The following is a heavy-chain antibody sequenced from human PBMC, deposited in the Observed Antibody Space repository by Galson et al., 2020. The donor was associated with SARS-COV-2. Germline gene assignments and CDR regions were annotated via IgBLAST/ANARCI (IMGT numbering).Heavy chain of an antibody. CDR1: GFTFSSYA. Sequence: QASETLSLTCAASGFTFSSYAMSWVRQAPGKGLEWVSAISGSGGSTYYADSVKGRFTISRDNSKNTLYLQMNSLRAEDTAVYYCAKDAYYYDSSGYYHHEYGMDVWGQGTTVTVSS. CDR3: AKDAYYYDSSGYYHHEYGMDV. J-gene: IGHJ6*02. V-gene: IGHV3-23*01. D-gene: IGHD3-22*01. CDR2: ISGSGGST.